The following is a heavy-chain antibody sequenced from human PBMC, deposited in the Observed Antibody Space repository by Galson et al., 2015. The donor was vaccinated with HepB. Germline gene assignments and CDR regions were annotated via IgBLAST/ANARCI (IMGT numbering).Heavy chain of an antibody. CDR1: GFTVSNNY. CDR2: IHSTDIT. V-gene: IGHV3-53*01. Sequence: SLRLSCAASGFTVSNNYMSWVRQALGKGLEWVSNIHSTDITYYADSVKGRFTIFRDSSKNTLYLQMNSLRADDTAVYFCAREVVVTATQYYFDYWGQGTLVTVSS. CDR3: AREVVVTATQYYFDY. D-gene: IGHD2-21*02. J-gene: IGHJ4*02.